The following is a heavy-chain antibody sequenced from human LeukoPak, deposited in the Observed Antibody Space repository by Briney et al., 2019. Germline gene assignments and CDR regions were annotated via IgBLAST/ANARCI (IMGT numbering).Heavy chain of an antibody. D-gene: IGHD1-26*01. J-gene: IGHJ4*02. Sequence: PSETLSLTCTVSGGSISSSSYYWGWIRQPPGKGLEWIGSIYYSGSTYYNPSLKSRVTISVETSKSQFSLKLSSVTAADTAVYYCASSPLYSGSSYFGYWGQGTLVTVSS. CDR1: GGSISSSSYY. CDR3: ASSPLYSGSSYFGY. CDR2: IYYSGST. V-gene: IGHV4-39*01.